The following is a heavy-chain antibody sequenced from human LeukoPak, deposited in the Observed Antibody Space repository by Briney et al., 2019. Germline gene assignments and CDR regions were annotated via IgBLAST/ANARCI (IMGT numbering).Heavy chain of an antibody. Sequence: GGSLRLSCAASGFTFSSYAMSWVRQAPGKGLEWVSAISGSGGSTYYADSVKGRFTISRDNSKNTLYLQMNSLRAEDTAVYYCAKEDTGPDHQYYDFWSGYYPFDYWGQGTLVTVSS. CDR3: AKEDTGPDHQYYDFWSGYYPFDY. V-gene: IGHV3-23*01. J-gene: IGHJ4*02. CDR1: GFTFSSYA. CDR2: ISGSGGST. D-gene: IGHD3-3*01.